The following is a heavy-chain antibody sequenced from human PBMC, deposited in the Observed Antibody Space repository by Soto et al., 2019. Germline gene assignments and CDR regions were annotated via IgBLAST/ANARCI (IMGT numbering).Heavy chain of an antibody. V-gene: IGHV3-74*01. Sequence: EVQLVESEGGLVQRGGSLRLSCAASGFPFINNGMNWVRQAPGQGRVWVSHIHSDGSSTTYADSVKGRFTISRDNAKNTLYLQMNSLRAEDTAVYYCARGDKGGFDLWGQGTTVTVSS. J-gene: IGHJ3*01. CDR2: IHSDGSST. CDR1: GFPFINNG. D-gene: IGHD2-21*02. CDR3: ARGDKGGFDL.